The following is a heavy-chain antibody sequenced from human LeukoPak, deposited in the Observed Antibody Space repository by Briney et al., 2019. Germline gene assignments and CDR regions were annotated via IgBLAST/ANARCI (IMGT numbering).Heavy chain of an antibody. V-gene: IGHV3-64D*09. CDR1: GFTFNTYA. Sequence: GGSLRLSCSAPGFTFNTYAMSWVRQAPGKGLEYVSLISSRGGSSYYADSLRGRFTISRDNSKNTLFLQMSSLRVEDTAVYYCVKVAGRGITWCEDYWYADLWGRGTLVTVSS. J-gene: IGHJ2*01. D-gene: IGHD6-13*01. CDR2: ISSRGGSS. CDR3: VKVAGRGITWCEDYWYADL.